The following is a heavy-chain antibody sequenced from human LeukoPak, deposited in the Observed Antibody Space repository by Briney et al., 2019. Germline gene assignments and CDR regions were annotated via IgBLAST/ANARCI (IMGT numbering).Heavy chain of an antibody. CDR2: IYHSGST. Sequence: PSETLSLTCTVSGYSISSGYYWGWIRPPPGKGLEWIGSIYHSGSTYYNPSLKSRVTISVDTSKNQFSLKLSSVTAADTAVYYCARGSGSYLYYYYYMDVWGKGTTVTVSS. V-gene: IGHV4-38-2*02. J-gene: IGHJ6*03. CDR1: GYSISSGYY. D-gene: IGHD1-26*01. CDR3: ARGSGSYLYYYYYMDV.